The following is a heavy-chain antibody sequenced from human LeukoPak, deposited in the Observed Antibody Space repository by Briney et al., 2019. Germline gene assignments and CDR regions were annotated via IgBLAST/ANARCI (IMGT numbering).Heavy chain of an antibody. CDR1: GYTFTSYG. CDR2: ISAYNGNT. Sequence: GASVRVSCKASGYTFTSYGISWVQQAPGQGLEWMGWISAYNGNTNYAQKLQGRVTMTTDTSTSTAYMELRSLRSDDTAVYYCARVVVGATTLGYWGQGTLVTVSS. D-gene: IGHD1-26*01. CDR3: ARVVVGATTLGY. V-gene: IGHV1-18*01. J-gene: IGHJ4*02.